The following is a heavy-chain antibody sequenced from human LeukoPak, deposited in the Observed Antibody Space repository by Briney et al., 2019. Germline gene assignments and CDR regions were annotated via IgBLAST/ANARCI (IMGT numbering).Heavy chain of an antibody. CDR2: ISGSGGST. CDR3: ENLRWPGIVGATDPLFDY. D-gene: IGHD1-26*01. V-gene: IGHV3-23*01. CDR1: GFTFSSYA. J-gene: IGHJ4*02. Sequence: GGSLRLSCAASGFTFSSYAMSWVRQAPGKGLEWVSAISGSGGSTYYADSVKGRFTISTDNSKNTLYLQMNSLRAEDTAVYYCENLRWPGIVGATDPLFDYWGQGTLVTVSS.